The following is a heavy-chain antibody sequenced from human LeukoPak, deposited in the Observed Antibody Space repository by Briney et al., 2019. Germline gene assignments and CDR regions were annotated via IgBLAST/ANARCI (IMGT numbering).Heavy chain of an antibody. V-gene: IGHV3-74*01. CDR3: ARDTWSGGAFDI. CDR2: INPAGSST. J-gene: IGHJ3*02. Sequence: GGSLRLSCAASGFTFSSDWMHWVRQAPGQGLVWVSRINPAGSSTNYADSVKGRFTISRDNAMNTLYLHLNSLRAEDTAVYYCARDTWSGGAFDIWGQGTMVTVSS. CDR1: GFTFSSDW. D-gene: IGHD3-3*01.